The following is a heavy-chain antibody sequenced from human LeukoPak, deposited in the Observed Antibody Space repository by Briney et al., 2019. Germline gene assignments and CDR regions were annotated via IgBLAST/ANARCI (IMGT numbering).Heavy chain of an antibody. V-gene: IGHV4-39*01. CDR2: IYYSGST. CDR1: GGSISSSSFY. J-gene: IGHJ4*02. Sequence: SETLSLTSTVSGGSISSSSFYWGWIRQPPGRGLEWIGSIYYSGSTSYNPSLKSRVTISVDTSKNQFSLKLSSVTAADTAVYYCARLPTITFFDYWGQGTLVTVSS. D-gene: IGHD5-12*01. CDR3: ARLPTITFFDY.